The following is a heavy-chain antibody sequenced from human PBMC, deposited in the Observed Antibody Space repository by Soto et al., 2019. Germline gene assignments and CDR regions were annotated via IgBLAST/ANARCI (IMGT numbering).Heavy chain of an antibody. CDR1: GFTFSSYS. Sequence: GGSLRLSCAASGFTFSSYSMNWVRQAPGKGLEWVSYISSSSSTIYYADSVKGRFTISRDNAKNSLYLQMNSLRAEDTAVYYFARNPDNCGHHNWFAPRGRGTLVTASS. V-gene: IGHV3-48*01. CDR3: ARNPDNCGHHNWFAP. D-gene: IGHD1-20*01. J-gene: IGHJ5*02. CDR2: ISSSSSTI.